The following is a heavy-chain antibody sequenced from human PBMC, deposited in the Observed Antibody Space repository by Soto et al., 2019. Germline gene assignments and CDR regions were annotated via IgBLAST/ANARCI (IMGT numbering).Heavy chain of an antibody. CDR2: MNPNSGNT. CDR1: GYTFTSYD. D-gene: IGHD2-2*01. J-gene: IGHJ6*03. V-gene: IGHV1-8*01. CDR3: AREARLRRLPSSERYYYYDYMDV. Sequence: QVQLVQSGAEVKKPGASVKVSCKASGYTFTSYDINWVRQATGQGLEWMGWMNPNSGNTGYAQKFQGRVTMTRNTSISTAYMELSSLRSEDTAVYDCAREARLRRLPSSERYYYYDYMDVWGKGTTVTVSS.